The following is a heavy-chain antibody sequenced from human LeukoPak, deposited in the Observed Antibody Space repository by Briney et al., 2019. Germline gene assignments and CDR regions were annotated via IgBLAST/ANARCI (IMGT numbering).Heavy chain of an antibody. Sequence: GASVKVSCKASGGTFSSYAISWVRQAPGQGLEWMGGIIPIFGTANYAQKFQGRVTITADKSTSTAYMELRSLRSDDTAVYYCARAQNYYDSNGEYYFDYWGQGTLVTVSS. CDR3: ARAQNYYDSNGEYYFDY. CDR2: IIPIFGTA. D-gene: IGHD3-22*01. J-gene: IGHJ4*02. CDR1: GGTFSSYA. V-gene: IGHV1-69*06.